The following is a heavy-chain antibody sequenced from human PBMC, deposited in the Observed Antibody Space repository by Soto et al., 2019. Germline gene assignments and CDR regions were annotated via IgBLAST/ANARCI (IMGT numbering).Heavy chain of an antibody. CDR1: RFTFSNAW. D-gene: IGHD6-13*01. V-gene: IGHV3-15*01. CDR3: TTDPVAAAGHSDC. Sequence: GSLSVSAEASRFTFSNAWMSMIRQAPGRGLEWVGRIKSKTDGVKTDYAAPVKGRFTISRDDSKNTLYLQMNSLKTEDTAVYYWTTDPVAAAGHSDCWGQGTLVTDCS. J-gene: IGHJ4*02. CDR2: IKSKTDGVKT.